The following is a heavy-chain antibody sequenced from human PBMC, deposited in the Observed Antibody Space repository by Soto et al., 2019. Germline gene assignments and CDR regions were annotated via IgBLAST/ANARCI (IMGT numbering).Heavy chain of an antibody. D-gene: IGHD5-12*01. J-gene: IGHJ3*01. CDR3: VREGRGSFDF. V-gene: IGHV3-23*01. CDR1: GFIRTNYT. CDR2: IGGRGNSA. Sequence: HPGGSLRLSCAASGFIRTNYTMNWVRQAPGKGLEWVSVIGGRGNSAYYADSVQGRFTISRDNSKNTLSLQMSSLTADDTAIYYCVREGRGSFDFWGRGTMVTVSS.